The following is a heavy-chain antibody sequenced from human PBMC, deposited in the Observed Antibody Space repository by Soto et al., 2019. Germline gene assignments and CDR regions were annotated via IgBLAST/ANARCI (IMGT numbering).Heavy chain of an antibody. V-gene: IGHV4-39*01. J-gene: IGHJ6*02. CDR3: ARYPGGKYYSYGMDV. CDR2: IYSSGST. D-gene: IGHD3-16*01. CDR1: GDSIRISSYL. Sequence: SETLSLTCTVSGDSIRISSYLWGWIRQPPGKGLEWIGSIYSSGSTHYNPSLQSRVTISVDTSKNQFSLKLNSVTAADTAVYYGARYPGGKYYSYGMDVWGQGTTVTVSS.